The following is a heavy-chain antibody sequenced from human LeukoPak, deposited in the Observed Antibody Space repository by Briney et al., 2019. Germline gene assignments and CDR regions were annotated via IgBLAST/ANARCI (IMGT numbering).Heavy chain of an antibody. CDR2: IYTSGST. CDR1: GGSISSYY. Sequence: SETLSLTCTVSGGSISSYYWSWIRQPAGKGLEWTGRIYTSGSTNYNPSLKSRVTMSVDTSKNQFSLKLSSVTAADTAVYYCARDSEVLDYYYMDVWGKGTTVTVSS. V-gene: IGHV4-4*07. CDR3: ARDSEVLDYYYMDV. J-gene: IGHJ6*03.